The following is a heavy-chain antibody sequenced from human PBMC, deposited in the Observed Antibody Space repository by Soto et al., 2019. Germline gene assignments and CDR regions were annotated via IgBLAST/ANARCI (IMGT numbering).Heavy chain of an antibody. Sequence: QVQLVQSGGEVKKPGASVKVSSKASGYTFTSFGITWVRQAPGHGLEWMGWISAYNGDTKYAQKVQGRVTMTTDTATNTAHMELRSLRPDDTAVYYCARGGDSYGDDYWGQGTLVTVSS. CDR3: ARGGDSYGDDY. J-gene: IGHJ4*02. D-gene: IGHD5-18*01. V-gene: IGHV1-18*01. CDR2: ISAYNGDT. CDR1: GYTFTSFG.